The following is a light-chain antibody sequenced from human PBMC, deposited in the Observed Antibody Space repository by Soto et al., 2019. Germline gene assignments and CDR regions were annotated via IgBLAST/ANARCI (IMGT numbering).Light chain of an antibody. CDR3: KQYNTYSCT. V-gene: IGKV1-5*01. CDR1: QSLNRW. J-gene: IGKJ1*01. Sequence: DIEMGQSISSLSASVPDRLTTTWRASQSLNRWLAWYQQKPGKAPKLLIYDASSLQSGVPSRFSGSGSGTEFALTISSLQTDDFATYYCKQYNTYSCTFGTGTKVDIK. CDR2: DAS.